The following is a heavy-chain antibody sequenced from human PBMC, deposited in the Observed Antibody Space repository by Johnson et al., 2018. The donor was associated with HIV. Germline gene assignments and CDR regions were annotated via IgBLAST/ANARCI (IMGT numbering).Heavy chain of an antibody. V-gene: IGHV3-11*04. Sequence: QVQLVESGGGLVKPGGSLRLSCAASGFTFSDYYMSWIRQAPGKGLEWVSYISSSGSTIYYADSVKGRFTISRDNAKKSLYLQMDSLRVDDTAIYYFARENVDTAMADAFDIWGQGTMVTVSS. CDR3: ARENVDTAMADAFDI. D-gene: IGHD5-18*01. J-gene: IGHJ3*02. CDR2: ISSSGSTI. CDR1: GFTFSDYY.